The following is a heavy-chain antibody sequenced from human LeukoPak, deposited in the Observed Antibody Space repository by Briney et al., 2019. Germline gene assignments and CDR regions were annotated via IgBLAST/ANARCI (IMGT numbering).Heavy chain of an antibody. V-gene: IGHV3-30*18. J-gene: IGHJ4*02. CDR1: GFTFSSYG. CDR3: AKVIITSGVSDC. Sequence: GRSLRLSCAASGFTFSSYGTHWVRQAPGKGLEWVAVISYDGSNKYYADSVKGRFTISRDNSKNTLYLQMNSLRAEDTAVYYCAKVIITSGVSDCWGQGTLVTVSS. CDR2: ISYDGSNK. D-gene: IGHD3-16*01.